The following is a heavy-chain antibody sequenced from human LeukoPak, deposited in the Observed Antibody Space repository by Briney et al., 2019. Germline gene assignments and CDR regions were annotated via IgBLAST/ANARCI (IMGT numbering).Heavy chain of an antibody. V-gene: IGHV4-31*03. CDR2: IYYSGST. J-gene: IGHJ5*02. CDR3: ARYVPVAISRRDNWFDP. D-gene: IGHD2-2*02. CDR1: GGSISSGGYY. Sequence: PSETLSLTCTVSGGSISSGGYYWSWIRQHPGKGLEWIGYIYYSGSTYYNPSLKSRVTISVDTSKNQFSLKLSSVTAADTAVYYCARYVPVAISRRDNWFDPWGQGTLVTVSS.